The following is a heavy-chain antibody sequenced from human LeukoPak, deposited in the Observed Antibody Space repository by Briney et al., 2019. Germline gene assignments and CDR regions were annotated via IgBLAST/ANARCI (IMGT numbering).Heavy chain of an antibody. V-gene: IGHV1-69*06. CDR1: GYTFTGYY. J-gene: IGHJ4*02. Sequence: GASVKVSCKASGYTFTGYYMHWVRRAPGQGLEWMGGIIPIFGTANYAQKFQGRVTITADKSTSTAYMELSSLRSEDTAVYYCARDSEDTTMGPGYWGQGTLVTVSS. CDR2: IIPIFGTA. D-gene: IGHD5-18*01. CDR3: ARDSEDTTMGPGY.